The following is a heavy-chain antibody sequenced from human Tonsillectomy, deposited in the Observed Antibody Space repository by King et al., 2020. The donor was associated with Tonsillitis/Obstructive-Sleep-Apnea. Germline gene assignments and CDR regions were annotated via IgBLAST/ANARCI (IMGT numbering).Heavy chain of an antibody. CDR1: GFTFRSYW. J-gene: IGHJ3*01. CDR3: AREQDAFDL. Sequence: GGLVQPGESLRLSCAASGFTFRSYWMHWVRQAPGKGLEWVSSINSNGRNTGYADSMKGRVTISRDNDKNTLYLLMNSLRAENSAVSYCAREQDAFDLLGQCTMVTVFS. V-gene: IGHV3-74*01. CDR2: INSNGRNT.